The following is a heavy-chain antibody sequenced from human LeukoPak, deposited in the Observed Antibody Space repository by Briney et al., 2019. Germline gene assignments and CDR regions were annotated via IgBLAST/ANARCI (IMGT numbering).Heavy chain of an antibody. D-gene: IGHD3-16*01. CDR1: GYTFTSHF. CDR2: INPSGGST. V-gene: IGHV1-46*01. Sequence: ASVKVSCKASGYTFTSHFMHWVRQAPGQGLEWMGIINPSGGSTSYAQKFQGRVTMTRDMSTSTVYMELSSLRSEDTAVYYCARDLVGLRLGEGIDYWGQGTLVTVSS. J-gene: IGHJ4*02. CDR3: ARDLVGLRLGEGIDY.